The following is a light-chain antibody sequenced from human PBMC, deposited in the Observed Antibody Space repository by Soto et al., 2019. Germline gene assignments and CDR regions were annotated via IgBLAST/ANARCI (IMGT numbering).Light chain of an antibody. CDR2: KAS. CDR1: QSISSW. CDR3: QQYNSPPWT. V-gene: IGKV1-5*03. Sequence: DIQMTQSPSTLSASVGDRVTITCRASQSISSWLAWYQQKPGKAPKLLIYKASSLESGVPSRFSGSGSGTEFTLTISRQQPDDFANYYCQQYNSPPWTFGQGTKVDIK. J-gene: IGKJ1*01.